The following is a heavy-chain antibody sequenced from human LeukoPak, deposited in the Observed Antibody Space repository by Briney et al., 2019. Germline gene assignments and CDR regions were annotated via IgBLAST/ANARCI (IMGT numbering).Heavy chain of an antibody. CDR3: ARNQPRITIFGVVPDAFDI. D-gene: IGHD3-3*01. CDR2: IYHSGST. J-gene: IGHJ3*02. CDR1: GGSISSSSYY. Sequence: SETLSLTCTVSGGSISSSSYYWGWIRQPPGKGLEWIGSIYHSGSTYYNPSLKSRVTISVDTSKNQFSLKLSSVTAADTAVYYCARNQPRITIFGVVPDAFDIWGQGTMVTVSS. V-gene: IGHV4-39*07.